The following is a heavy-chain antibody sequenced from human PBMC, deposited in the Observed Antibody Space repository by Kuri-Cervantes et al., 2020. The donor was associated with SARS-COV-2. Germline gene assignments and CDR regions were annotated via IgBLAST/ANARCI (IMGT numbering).Heavy chain of an antibody. D-gene: IGHD3-3*01. CDR2: MNPNSGNT. Sequence: ASVKVSCKASGYTFTGYYMHWVRQAPGQGLEWMGWMNPNSGNTGYAQKFQGRVTITRNTSISTAYMELSSLRSEDTAVYYCARGSITIFGVVTSFDYWGQGTLVTVSS. V-gene: IGHV1-8*03. CDR1: GYTFTGYY. J-gene: IGHJ4*02. CDR3: ARGSITIFGVVTSFDY.